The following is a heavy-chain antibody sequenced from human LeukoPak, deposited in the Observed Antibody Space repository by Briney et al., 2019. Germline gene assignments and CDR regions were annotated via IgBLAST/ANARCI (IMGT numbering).Heavy chain of an antibody. CDR2: IYYSGTT. Sequence: SETLSLTCTVSGGSISYYYWSWIRQSPGKGLEWIGYIYYSGTTNYNPSLKSRATISVDTSKNQFSLQLRSVTAADTAVYYCAREDPQTTVPEGMDVWGQGTTVTVSS. J-gene: IGHJ6*02. V-gene: IGHV4-59*01. D-gene: IGHD4-17*01. CDR1: GGSISYYY. CDR3: AREDPQTTVPEGMDV.